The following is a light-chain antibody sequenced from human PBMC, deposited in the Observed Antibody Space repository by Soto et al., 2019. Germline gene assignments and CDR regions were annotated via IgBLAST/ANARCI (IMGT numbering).Light chain of an antibody. J-gene: IGKJ1*01. CDR3: QHYNSYSEA. CDR1: QTISSW. CDR2: KAS. V-gene: IGKV1-5*03. Sequence: DIQLTQSPSTLSGSLLAGVTMXCRASQTISSWLAWYQQKPGKAPKLLIYKASTLKSGVPSRFSGSGSGTEFTLTISSLQPDDFATYYCQHYNSYSEAFGQGTKVDIK.